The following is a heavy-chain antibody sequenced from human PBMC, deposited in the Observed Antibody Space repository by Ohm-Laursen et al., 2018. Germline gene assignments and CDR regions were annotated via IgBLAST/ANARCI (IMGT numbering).Heavy chain of an antibody. Sequence: SLRLSCAASGFTFSSYGMHWVRQAPGKGLEWVAVISYDGSNKYYADSVKGRFTISRDNSKNTLYLQMNSLRAEDTAVYYCAKDLMLIVRGLKGMDVWGQGTTVTVSS. CDR1: GFTFSSYG. D-gene: IGHD3-10*01. V-gene: IGHV3-30*18. CDR2: ISYDGSNK. J-gene: IGHJ6*02. CDR3: AKDLMLIVRGLKGMDV.